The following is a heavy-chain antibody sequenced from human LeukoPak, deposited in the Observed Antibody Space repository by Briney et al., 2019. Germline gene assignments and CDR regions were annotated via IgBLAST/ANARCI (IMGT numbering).Heavy chain of an antibody. CDR1: GGSINTSPYY. J-gene: IGHJ4*02. CDR2: FYYSGST. D-gene: IGHD3-9*01. CDR3: ARHTDVLTGRY. V-gene: IGHV4-39*01. Sequence: KPSETLSLTCIVSGGSINTSPYYWGWIRQPPGKGLEWIASFYYSGSTYYNPSLKSRVTISADRSKNQLSLKLSSVTAADTAVYDCARHTDVLTGRYWGQGTLVTVSS.